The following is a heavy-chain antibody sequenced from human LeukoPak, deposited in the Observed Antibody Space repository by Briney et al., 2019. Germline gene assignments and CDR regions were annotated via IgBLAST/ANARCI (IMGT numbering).Heavy chain of an antibody. CDR2: ISGIGGST. D-gene: IGHD3-22*01. Sequence: GGSLRLSCAASGSTFSSYSMNWVRKAPGKGLKWFSAISGIGGSTYYADSVKGRFTISRDNSKNTLYLQMNSLRAEDTAVYYCARIPGEGYYDSSGYYGEYFQHWGQGTLVTVSS. CDR1: GSTFSSYS. V-gene: IGHV3-23*01. CDR3: ARIPGEGYYDSSGYYGEYFQH. J-gene: IGHJ1*01.